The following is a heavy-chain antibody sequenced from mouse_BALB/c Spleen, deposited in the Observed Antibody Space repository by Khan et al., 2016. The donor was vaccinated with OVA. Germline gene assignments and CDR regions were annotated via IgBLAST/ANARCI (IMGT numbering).Heavy chain of an antibody. D-gene: IGHD2-12*01. Sequence: EVQLVKSGPSLVKPSQTLSLTCSVTGDSITSGYWNWIRKFPGNKLEYMGYIIYTGYTYYNPSLKSRISITRHTSKNQYYLQLNSVTAEDTATYYCARSTYRYAFVYWGQGTLVTVSA. J-gene: IGHJ3*01. CDR2: IIYTGYT. V-gene: IGHV3-8*02. CDR3: ARSTYRYAFVY. CDR1: GDSITSGY.